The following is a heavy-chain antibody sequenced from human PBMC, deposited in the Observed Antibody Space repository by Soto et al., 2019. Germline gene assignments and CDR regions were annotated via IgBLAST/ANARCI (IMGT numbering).Heavy chain of an antibody. CDR1: GGSISSGGYY. J-gene: IGHJ5*02. V-gene: IGHV4-31*03. Sequence: SETLSLTCTVSGGSISSGGYYWSWIRQHPGKGLEWIGYIYYSGSTYYNPSLKSRVTISVDTSKNQFSLKLSSVTAADTAVYYCARDSPDYGDYGGGWFDPWGQGTLVTVSS. CDR2: IYYSGST. D-gene: IGHD4-17*01. CDR3: ARDSPDYGDYGGGWFDP.